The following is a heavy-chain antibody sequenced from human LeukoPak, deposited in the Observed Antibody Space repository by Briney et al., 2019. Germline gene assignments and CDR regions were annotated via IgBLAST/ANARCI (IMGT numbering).Heavy chain of an antibody. CDR2: IYNRGST. CDR3: AGMRLYSSSWYFDY. CDR1: GGSISSYY. D-gene: IGHD6-13*01. V-gene: IGHV4-59*01. Sequence: PSETLSLTCTVSGGSISSYYWSWIRQPPGKGLEWVGYIYNRGSTNYNPSLKSRVTISVDTSKNQLSLKLSSVTAADTAVFYCAGMRLYSSSWYFDYWGRGTLVTVSS. J-gene: IGHJ4*02.